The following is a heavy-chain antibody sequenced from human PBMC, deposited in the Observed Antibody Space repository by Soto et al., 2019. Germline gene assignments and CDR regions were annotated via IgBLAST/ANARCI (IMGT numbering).Heavy chain of an antibody. CDR2: ISDDGDST. CDR3: AKSLSTAVNYGLDV. V-gene: IGHV3-23*01. CDR1: GFTFSDHA. Sequence: EVQLLESGGGLVQPGGSLRLSCGASGFTFSDHAMTWVRQAPGKGLEWVSSISDDGDSTYYADSVKGRFVVSRDNSKNTLFLHMNSLGAEDTAVYYCAKSLSTAVNYGLDVWGQGTAVTVSS. J-gene: IGHJ6*02. D-gene: IGHD2-2*01.